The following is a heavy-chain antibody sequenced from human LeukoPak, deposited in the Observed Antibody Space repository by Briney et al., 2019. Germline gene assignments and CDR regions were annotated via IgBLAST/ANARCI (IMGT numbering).Heavy chain of an antibody. J-gene: IGHJ4*02. V-gene: IGHV4-39*07. CDR3: ARDRWGSSGWYYFDY. CDR1: GGSISSYY. Sequence: SETLSLTCTVSGGSISSYYWGWIRQPPGKGLEWIGSIYYSGSTYYNPSLKSRVTISVDTSKNQFSLKLSSVTAADTAVYYCARDRWGSSGWYYFDYWGQGTLVTVSS. CDR2: IYYSGST. D-gene: IGHD6-19*01.